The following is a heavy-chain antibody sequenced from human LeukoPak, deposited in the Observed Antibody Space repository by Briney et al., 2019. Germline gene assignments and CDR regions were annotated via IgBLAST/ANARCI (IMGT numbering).Heavy chain of an antibody. V-gene: IGHV3-11*01. J-gene: IGHJ4*02. CDR3: ARDRLAYCGGDCYPGDY. CDR1: AFTFSDYY. CDR2: ISSSGSTI. Sequence: GGSLRLSCAASAFTFSDYYMSWIRQAPGKGLEWVSSISSSGSTIYYADSVKGRFTISRDNAKNSLYLQMNSLRAEDTAVYYCARDRLAYCGGDCYPGDYWGQGTLVTVSS. D-gene: IGHD2-21*02.